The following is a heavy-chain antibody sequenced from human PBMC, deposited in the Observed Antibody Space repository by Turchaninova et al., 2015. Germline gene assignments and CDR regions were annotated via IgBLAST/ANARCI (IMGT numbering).Heavy chain of an antibody. Sequence: GSLKLSCAASGFTVSGSAVHWVRQASGKGLEWVGRIRSKSNNYATAYAEPVKGRFTISRDDSENTAYLQMNGLKTEDTAVYYCTRQDGDYRGADWVHLWGQGTLVTVSS. V-gene: IGHV3-73*01. CDR2: IRSKSNNYAT. CDR3: TRQDGDYRGADWVHL. J-gene: IGHJ5*02. D-gene: IGHD4-17*01. CDR1: GFTVSGSA.